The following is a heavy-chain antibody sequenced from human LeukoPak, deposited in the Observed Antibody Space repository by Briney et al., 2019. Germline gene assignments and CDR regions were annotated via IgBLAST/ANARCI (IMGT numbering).Heavy chain of an antibody. D-gene: IGHD6-13*01. CDR2: IVPGRGST. J-gene: IGHJ4*02. Sequence: GASVKVSCKASGYTFTSYYIPCVGQARGPRLEGMGRIVPGRGSTNYAQKFQGRVTMTRDTSTRTVYMELGSLRSEHTAVYFCARERQRIGAAGYFDYWGRGTVVTVSS. CDR1: GYTFTSYY. CDR3: ARERQRIGAAGYFDY. V-gene: IGHV1-46*01.